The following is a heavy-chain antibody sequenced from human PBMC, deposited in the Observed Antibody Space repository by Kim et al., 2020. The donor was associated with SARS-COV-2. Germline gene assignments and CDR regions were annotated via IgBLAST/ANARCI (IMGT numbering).Heavy chain of an antibody. J-gene: IGHJ6*04. V-gene: IGHV3-23*01. CDR2: ISGSGGST. CDR3: AKDHGAKFYDFWSGYGDV. D-gene: IGHD3-3*01. CDR1: GFTFSSYA. Sequence: GGYLRLSCAASGFTFSSYAMSWVRQAPGKGLEWVSAISGSGGSTSYADSVKGRFTISRDNSKNTLYLQMNSLRAEDTAVYYCAKDHGAKFYDFWSGYGDVWGKGTTVTVSS.